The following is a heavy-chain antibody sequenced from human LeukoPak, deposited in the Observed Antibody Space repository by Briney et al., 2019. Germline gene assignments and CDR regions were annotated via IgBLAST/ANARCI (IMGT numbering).Heavy chain of an antibody. CDR3: AGLGEQQLERFFDH. CDR1: GGSISTSSYY. Sequence: SGTLSLTCTVSGGSISTSSYYWGWIRQPPGKGLEWIGSIYYGGSTYYNPSLRTRVTILQDTSKNQFSLKLSSVTAADTAVYYCAGLGEQQLERFFDHWGQGTLVTVSS. J-gene: IGHJ4*02. D-gene: IGHD6-13*01. CDR2: IYYGGST. V-gene: IGHV4-39*07.